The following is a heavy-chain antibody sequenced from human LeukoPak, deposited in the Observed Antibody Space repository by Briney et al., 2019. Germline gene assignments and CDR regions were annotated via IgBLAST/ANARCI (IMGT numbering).Heavy chain of an antibody. J-gene: IGHJ6*03. D-gene: IGHD2-15*01. CDR3: AREGSPFYYYYMDV. CDR2: ISTYNGNT. V-gene: IGHV1-18*01. Sequence: ASVKVSCKASGYTFTSYGISWVRQAPGQGLEWMGWISTYNGNTNYAQKLQGRVAMTTDTSTSIAYMELRSLRSDDTAVYYCAREGSPFYYYYMDVWGKGTTVTVSS. CDR1: GYTFTSYG.